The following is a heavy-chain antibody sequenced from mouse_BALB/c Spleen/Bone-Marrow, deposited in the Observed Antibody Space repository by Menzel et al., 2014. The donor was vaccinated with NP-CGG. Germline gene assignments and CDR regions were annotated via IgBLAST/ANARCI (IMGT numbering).Heavy chain of an antibody. CDR2: INSDGGST. Sequence: EVKLVESGGGLVQPGESLKLSCESNEYEFPSHDMSWVRKTPEKRLELVAAINSDGGSTYYPDTMERRFIISRDNTKETLYPQMSSLRSEDTALYYCVRRGDYDWFAYWGQGTQVTVSA. J-gene: IGHJ3*01. V-gene: IGHV5-2*03. CDR1: EYEFPSHD. CDR3: VRRGDYDWFAY. D-gene: IGHD2-4*01.